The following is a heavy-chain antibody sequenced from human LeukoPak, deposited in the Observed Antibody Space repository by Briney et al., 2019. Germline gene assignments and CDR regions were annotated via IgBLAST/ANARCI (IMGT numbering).Heavy chain of an antibody. CDR3: ARDRVWQLVPPYYYYYYGMDV. Sequence: GGSLRLSCAASGFTFSSYAMHWVRQAPGKGLEWVAVISYDGSNKYYADSVKGRFTISRDNSKNTLYLQMNSLRAEDTAVYYCARDRVWQLVPPYYYYYYGMDVWGQGTLVTVSS. CDR2: ISYDGSNK. V-gene: IGHV3-30-3*01. J-gene: IGHJ6*02. CDR1: GFTFSSYA. D-gene: IGHD6-13*01.